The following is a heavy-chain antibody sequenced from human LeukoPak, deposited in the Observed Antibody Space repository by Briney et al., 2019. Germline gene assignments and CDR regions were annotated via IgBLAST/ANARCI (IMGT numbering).Heavy chain of an antibody. CDR1: GYTFTELS. CDR3: ATDSDKFGTSFDY. Sequence: ASVKVSCKVSGYTFTELSMHWVRQAPGKGLEWMGGFDPEDGETIYAQKFQGRVTMTEYTSTDTAYMELSSLRSEDTTVYYCATDSDKFGTSFDYWGQGTLVTVSS. CDR2: FDPEDGET. D-gene: IGHD3-10*01. J-gene: IGHJ4*02. V-gene: IGHV1-24*01.